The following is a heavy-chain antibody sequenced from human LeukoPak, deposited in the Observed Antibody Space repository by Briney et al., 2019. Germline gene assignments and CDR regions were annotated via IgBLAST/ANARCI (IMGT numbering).Heavy chain of an antibody. Sequence: SETLSLTCTVPGGSISSDYWTWIRQPPGKGLEWIGSIYYSGTTKHNPSPQSRVTISIATSKNQCSLKLASVRAADTAVYYCARDRYNSGWYGVAGRYYMDVWGKGTTVIVSS. CDR2: IYYSGTT. D-gene: IGHD6-19*01. CDR1: GGSISSDY. J-gene: IGHJ6*04. CDR3: ARDRYNSGWYGVAGRYYMDV. V-gene: IGHV4-59*01.